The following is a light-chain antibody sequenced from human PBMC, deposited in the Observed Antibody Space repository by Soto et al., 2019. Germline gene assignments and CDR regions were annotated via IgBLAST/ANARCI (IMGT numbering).Light chain of an antibody. Sequence: QAVVTQPPSASGTPGQRVTISCSGSFSNIGSNPVNWYQQLPGTAPKLLIYSNNQRPSGVPDRFSGSKSGNTASLTISGLQAGDEAEYYCSSYAGSYTVVFGGGTKLTVL. CDR3: SSYAGSYTVV. CDR1: FSNIGSNP. V-gene: IGLV1-44*01. CDR2: SNN. J-gene: IGLJ2*01.